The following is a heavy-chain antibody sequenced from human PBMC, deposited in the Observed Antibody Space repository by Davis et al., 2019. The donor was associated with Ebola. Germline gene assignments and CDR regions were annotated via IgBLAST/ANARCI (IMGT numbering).Heavy chain of an antibody. CDR3: ARGGVAYSDLDY. CDR2: MNPNSGNK. D-gene: IGHD2-21*01. CDR1: GYTFTGYD. Sequence: ASVKVSCKASGYTFTGYDINWVRQATGQGLEWMGWMNPNSGNKGYAQKFQGRVTMTRENSLSTAYMELSSLRSEDTAVYFCARGGVAYSDLDYWGQGTLVAVSS. V-gene: IGHV1-8*01. J-gene: IGHJ4*02.